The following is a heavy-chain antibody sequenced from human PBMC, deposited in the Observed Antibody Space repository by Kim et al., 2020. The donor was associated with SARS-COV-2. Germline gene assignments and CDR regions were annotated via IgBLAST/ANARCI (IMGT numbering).Heavy chain of an antibody. D-gene: IGHD3-10*01. V-gene: IGHV4-34*01. Sequence: PSLKSRVTISVDTSKNQFSLKLSSVTAADTAVYYCARGRRSMVRGVITDYWGQGTLVTVSS. CDR3: ARGRRSMVRGVITDY. J-gene: IGHJ4*02.